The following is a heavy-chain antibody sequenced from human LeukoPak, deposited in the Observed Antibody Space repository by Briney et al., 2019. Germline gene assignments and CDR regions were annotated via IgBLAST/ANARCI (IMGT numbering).Heavy chain of an antibody. J-gene: IGHJ4*02. CDR3: ARASHWNQLHYFDY. CDR2: IYYSGST. Sequence: SETLSLTCGVSSGSFSGYYWSWIRQPPGKGLEWIGSIYYSGSTYYNPSLKSRVTISVDTSKNQFSLKLSSVTAADTAVYYCARASHWNQLHYFDYWGQGALVTVSS. CDR1: SGSFSGYY. D-gene: IGHD1-1*01. V-gene: IGHV4-34*01.